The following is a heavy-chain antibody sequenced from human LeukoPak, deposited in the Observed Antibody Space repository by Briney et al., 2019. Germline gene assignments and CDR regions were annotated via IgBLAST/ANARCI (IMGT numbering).Heavy chain of an antibody. V-gene: IGHV3-23*01. CDR1: GFTFSSYA. CDR3: AEDGRYCSSTSCYRGYYYYYGMDV. Sequence: GGSLRLSCAASGFTFSSYAMSWVRQAPGKGLEWVSAISGSGGSTYYADSVKGRFTISRDNSKNTLYLQMNSLRAEDTAVYYCAEDGRYCSSTSCYRGYYYYYGMDVWGQGTTVTVSS. CDR2: ISGSGGST. J-gene: IGHJ6*02. D-gene: IGHD2-2*01.